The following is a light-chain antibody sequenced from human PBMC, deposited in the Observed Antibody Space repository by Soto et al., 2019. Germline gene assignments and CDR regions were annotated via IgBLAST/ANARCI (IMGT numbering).Light chain of an antibody. Sequence: QSVLIQPPSASGTPGQRVTISCSGSSSNIGKNTVHWFQQLPGAAPQLIISTDNQRPSGVPDRFSGSKSGASGSLAISGLQSEDEADYYCAAWDSSLNGHVFGPVTKVNV. CDR1: SSNIGKNT. V-gene: IGLV1-44*01. J-gene: IGLJ1*01. CDR2: TDN. CDR3: AAWDSSLNGHV.